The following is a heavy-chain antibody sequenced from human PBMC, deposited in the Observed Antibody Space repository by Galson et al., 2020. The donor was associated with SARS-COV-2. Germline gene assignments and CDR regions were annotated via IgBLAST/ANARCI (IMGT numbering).Heavy chain of an antibody. CDR1: GFTFSSYA. J-gene: IGHJ3*02. Sequence: GGSLRLSCAASGFTFSSYAMHWVRQAPGKGLEWVAVISYDGSNKYYADSVKGRFTISRDNSKNTLYLQMNSLRAEDTAVYYCASYSGSYSYISSAFDIWGQGTMVTVSS. CDR3: ASYSGSYSYISSAFDI. D-gene: IGHD1-26*01. CDR2: ISYDGSNK. V-gene: IGHV3-30*04.